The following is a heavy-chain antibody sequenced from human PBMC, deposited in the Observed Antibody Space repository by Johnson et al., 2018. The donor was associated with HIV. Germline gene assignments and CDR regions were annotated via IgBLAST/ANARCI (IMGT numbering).Heavy chain of an antibody. CDR1: GFTFSTYG. Sequence: QVQLVESGGGVVQPGRSLRLSCAASGFTFSTYGMHWVRQAPGKGLEWVAVITYDGSNQYYGDSVKGRFTISRDNSKNTLYLQMNSLRAEDTAVYYCARGQIAARWSDALHFWGQGTKVT. D-gene: IGHD6-6*01. J-gene: IGHJ3*01. CDR3: ARGQIAARWSDALHF. V-gene: IGHV3-30*03. CDR2: ITYDGSNQ.